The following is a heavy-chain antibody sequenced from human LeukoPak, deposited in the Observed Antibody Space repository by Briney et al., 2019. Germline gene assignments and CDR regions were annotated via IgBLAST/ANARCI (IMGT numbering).Heavy chain of an antibody. V-gene: IGHV3-74*01. CDR2: INSDGSST. D-gene: IGHD3-3*01. CDR3: ARGGSRYYDLGMV. CDR1: GFTFSSYW. J-gene: IGHJ6*02. Sequence: GGSLRLSCAASGFTFSSYWMHWVRQAPGKGLVWVSRINSDGSSTSYAGSVKGRFTISRDNAKNTLYLQMNSLRAEDTAVYYCARGGSRYYDLGMVWGQGTMVTVSS.